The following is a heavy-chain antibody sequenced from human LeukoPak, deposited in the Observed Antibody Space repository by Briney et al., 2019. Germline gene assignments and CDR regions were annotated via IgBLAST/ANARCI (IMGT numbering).Heavy chain of an antibody. CDR1: GGSISSGSYY. CDR3: ARDRRDIVVVPAAPRDYYYYYMDV. D-gene: IGHD2-2*01. Sequence: SETLSLTCTVSGGSISSGSYYWSWIRQPPGKGLEWIGYIYYSGSTIYNPSLKSRVTISVDTSKNQFSLKLSSVTAADTAVYYCARDRRDIVVVPAAPRDYYYYYMDVWGKGTTVTVSS. V-gene: IGHV4-61*01. CDR2: IYYSGST. J-gene: IGHJ6*03.